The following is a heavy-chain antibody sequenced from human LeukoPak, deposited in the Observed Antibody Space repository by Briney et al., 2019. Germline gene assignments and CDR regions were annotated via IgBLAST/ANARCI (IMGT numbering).Heavy chain of an antibody. CDR3: ARDERVTRPNISYYYYGMDV. D-gene: IGHD2/OR15-2a*01. CDR2: INPNSGGT. CDR1: GYTFTGYY. Sequence: WASVKVSCKASGYTFTGYYMHWVRQAPGHGLEWMGWINPNSGGTNYAQKFQGRVTMTRDTSISTAYMELSRLRSDDTAVYYCARDERVTRPNISYYYYGMDVWGQGTTVTVSS. J-gene: IGHJ6*02. V-gene: IGHV1-2*02.